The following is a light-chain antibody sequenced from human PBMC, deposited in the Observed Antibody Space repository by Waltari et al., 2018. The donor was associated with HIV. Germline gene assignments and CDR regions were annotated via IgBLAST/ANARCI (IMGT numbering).Light chain of an antibody. CDR2: AVT. V-gene: IGLV2-14*03. J-gene: IGLJ2*01. Sequence: QSALTQPASVSGSPGQWITVSCTGTTNDIGPYNFVSWYQQHPGKAPKLVIYAVTSRPSGVSDRFSGSKSGNTASLTISGLRAEDEAHYYCSSYTASSALEIFGGGTKVTVL. CDR3: SSYTASSALEI. CDR1: TNDIGPYNF.